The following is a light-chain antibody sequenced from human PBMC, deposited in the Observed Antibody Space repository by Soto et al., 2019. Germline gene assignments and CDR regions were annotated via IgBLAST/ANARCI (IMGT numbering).Light chain of an antibody. Sequence: EIVMTQSPATLSVSPGDRATLSCRASQSVRSHLAWYQQKPGQAPRLLIYAASTRATGIPARFSGSESGTKFTLTISSLQSEDFAVYYCQQYKNWPPITFGQGTRLEIK. CDR2: AAS. CDR1: QSVRSH. V-gene: IGKV3-15*01. CDR3: QQYKNWPPIT. J-gene: IGKJ5*01.